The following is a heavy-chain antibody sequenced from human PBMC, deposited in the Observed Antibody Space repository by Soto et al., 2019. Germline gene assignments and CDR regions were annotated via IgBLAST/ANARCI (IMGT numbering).Heavy chain of an antibody. D-gene: IGHD3-3*01. CDR3: AKHQDYDIWMYYYYMDV. J-gene: IGHJ6*03. CDR1: GFTFSSYA. Sequence: GGSLRLSCAASGFTFSSYAMSWVRQAPGKGLEWVSAISGSGGSTYYADSVKGRFTISRDNSKNTLYLQMNSLRAEDTAVYYCAKHQDYDIWMYYYYMDVWGKGTTVTVSS. V-gene: IGHV3-23*01. CDR2: ISGSGGST.